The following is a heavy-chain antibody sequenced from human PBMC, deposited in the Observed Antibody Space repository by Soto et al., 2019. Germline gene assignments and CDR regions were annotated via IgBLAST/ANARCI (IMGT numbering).Heavy chain of an antibody. D-gene: IGHD2-15*01. CDR3: ARGYCSGGSCYSYYYYGMDV. Sequence: EVQLVESGGGLVQPGGSLRLSCAASGFTVSSNYMSWVRQAPGKGLEWVSVIYSGGSTYYADSVKGRFTISRDNSKNTLYLQMNSLRAEDTAVYYCARGYCSGGSCYSYYYYGMDVWGPGNTVTVSS. V-gene: IGHV3-66*01. J-gene: IGHJ6*02. CDR1: GFTVSSNY. CDR2: IYSGGST.